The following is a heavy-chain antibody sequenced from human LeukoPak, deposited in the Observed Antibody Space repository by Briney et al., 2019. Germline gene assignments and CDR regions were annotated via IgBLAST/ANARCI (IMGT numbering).Heavy chain of an antibody. CDR1: GFTFDEYG. J-gene: IGHJ6*04. Sequence: LPGGSLRLSCAASGFTFDEYGMSWVRQAQGEGLEWVSGISLNGGATGYADSVKGRFTIARDNGKNSLYLKMNSLRAEDTAVYYCAELGITMIGGVWGKGTTVTISS. V-gene: IGHV3-20*04. D-gene: IGHD3-10*02. CDR2: ISLNGGAT. CDR3: AELGITMIGGV.